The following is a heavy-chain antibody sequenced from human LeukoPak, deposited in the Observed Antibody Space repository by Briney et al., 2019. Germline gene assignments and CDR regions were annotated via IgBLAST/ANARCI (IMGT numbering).Heavy chain of an antibody. CDR2: FDPEDGET. CDR3: ATTPTIVGATKPFDY. J-gene: IGHJ4*02. CDR1: GYTLTELS. D-gene: IGHD1-26*01. V-gene: IGHV1-24*01. Sequence: ASVKVSCKVSGYTLTELSMHWVRQAPGKGLEWMGGFDPEDGETIYAQKFQGRVTMTEDTSTDTACMELSSLRSEDTAVYYCATTPTIVGATKPFDYWGQGTLVTVSS.